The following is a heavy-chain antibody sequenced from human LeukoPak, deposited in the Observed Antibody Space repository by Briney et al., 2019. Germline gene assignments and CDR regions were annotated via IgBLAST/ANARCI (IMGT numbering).Heavy chain of an antibody. CDR2: ISDGGTTI. CDR3: ARVGKVGATGALDI. J-gene: IGHJ3*02. CDR1: GFTFSDYY. V-gene: IGHV3-11*04. D-gene: IGHD1-26*01. Sequence: GGSLRLSCAASGFTFSDYYMSWIRQAPGKGLQWLSYISDGGTTIFDADSVKGRFTISRDNAKKSLYLQLNRLRAEDTAVYYCARVGKVGATGALDIWGQGTLVTVSS.